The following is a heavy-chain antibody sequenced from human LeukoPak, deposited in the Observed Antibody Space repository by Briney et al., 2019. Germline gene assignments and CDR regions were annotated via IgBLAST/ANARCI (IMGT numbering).Heavy chain of an antibody. Sequence: EASVKVSCKTSGYTFSNYGISWVRQAPGQGLEWTGWITAYNGNRLYAQRFQGRITLTTDTSTSTSYMELRSLEYDDTAIYYCARDNDKVVDHWGQGTLVTVSS. D-gene: IGHD1-1*01. CDR3: ARDNDKVVDH. V-gene: IGHV1-18*01. CDR2: ITAYNGNR. CDR1: GYTFSNYG. J-gene: IGHJ4*01.